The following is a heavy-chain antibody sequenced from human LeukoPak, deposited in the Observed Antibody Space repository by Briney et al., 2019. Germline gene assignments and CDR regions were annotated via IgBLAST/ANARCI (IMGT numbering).Heavy chain of an antibody. D-gene: IGHD4-17*01. Sequence: ASVKVSCKASGYTFTSYDINWVRQATGQGLEWMGWMNPNSGNTGYAQKFQGRVTMTRNTSISTAYMELSSLRSEDTAVYYCAKVRYDYGDYPPFSFDYWGQGTLVTVSS. CDR2: MNPNSGNT. J-gene: IGHJ4*02. CDR3: AKVRYDYGDYPPFSFDY. CDR1: GYTFTSYD. V-gene: IGHV1-8*01.